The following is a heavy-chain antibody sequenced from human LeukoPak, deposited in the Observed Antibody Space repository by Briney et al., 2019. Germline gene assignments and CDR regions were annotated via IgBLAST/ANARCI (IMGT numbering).Heavy chain of an antibody. Sequence: PGGSLRLSCAASGFTFSSYWMSWVRQAPGKGLEWVANIKQDGSEKYYVDSVKGRFTISRDNAKNSLYLQMNSLRAEDTAVYYCARDDASAYYDILTGYYDYYYGMDVWGQGTTVTVSS. CDR1: GFTFSSYW. V-gene: IGHV3-7*01. CDR2: IKQDGSEK. J-gene: IGHJ6*02. CDR3: ARDDASAYYDILTGYYDYYYGMDV. D-gene: IGHD3-9*01.